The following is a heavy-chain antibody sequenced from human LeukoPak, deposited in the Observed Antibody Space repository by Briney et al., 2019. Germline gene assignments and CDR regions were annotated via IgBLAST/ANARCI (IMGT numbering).Heavy chain of an antibody. V-gene: IGHV4-39*01. CDR2: IYYSGTT. CDR1: GGSISSSSYY. D-gene: IGHD6-19*01. Sequence: PSETLSLTCTVSGGSISSSSYYWGWIRQPPGKGLEWIRSIYYSGTTYNNPSLQSRVTMSVDTSKNQFSLKLSSVTAADTAVYYCARKGDRQWLATYFDYWGQGTLVTVSS. J-gene: IGHJ4*02. CDR3: ARKGDRQWLATYFDY.